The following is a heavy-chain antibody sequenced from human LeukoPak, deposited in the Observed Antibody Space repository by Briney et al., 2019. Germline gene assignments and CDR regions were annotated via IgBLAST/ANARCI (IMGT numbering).Heavy chain of an antibody. CDR3: ARWKSLKGTFDY. CDR1: GFSVSSNY. Sequence: GGSLRLSCAASGFSVSSNYMGWVRQAPGKGLEWVAVISYDGNKKYYADSVEGRFTISRDNSKNTLYLHMNSLRAEDTAVYYCARWKSLKGTFDYWGQGTLVTVSS. D-gene: IGHD1-7*01. J-gene: IGHJ4*02. CDR2: ISYDGNKK. V-gene: IGHV3-30*03.